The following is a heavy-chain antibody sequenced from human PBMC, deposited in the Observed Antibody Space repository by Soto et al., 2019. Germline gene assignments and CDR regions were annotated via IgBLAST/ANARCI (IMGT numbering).Heavy chain of an antibody. Sequence: QVQLVESGGGVVQPGRSLRLSCAASGFTFSSYGMHWVRQAPGKGLEWVAVISYDGSNKYYADSVKGRFTISRDNSKNTMYLKKNSRRAEDTAVYYCAKDRTEVKLLRLREYYFDYWGHGTLVNVSS. J-gene: IGHJ4*01. D-gene: IGHD5-12*01. V-gene: IGHV3-30*18. CDR3: AKDRTEVKLLRLREYYFDY. CDR2: ISYDGSNK. CDR1: GFTFSSYG.